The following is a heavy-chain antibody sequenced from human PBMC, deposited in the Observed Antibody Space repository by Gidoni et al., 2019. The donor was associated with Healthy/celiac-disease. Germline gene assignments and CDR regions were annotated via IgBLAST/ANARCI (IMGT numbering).Heavy chain of an antibody. CDR1: GGSFSSGCYY. J-gene: IGHJ6*02. D-gene: IGHD3-3*01. V-gene: IGHV4-31*03. CDR3: ARDQALDWDDYDFWSGRALYGMDV. CDR2: IYYSGST. Sequence: QVQLQESGPGLVKPSQTLSLTCPVPGGSFSSGCYYWSWVRQHPGKGLEWIGYIYYSGSTYYNPSLKSRVTISVDTSKNQFSLKLSSVTAADTAVYYCARDQALDWDDYDFWSGRALYGMDVWGQGTTVTVSS.